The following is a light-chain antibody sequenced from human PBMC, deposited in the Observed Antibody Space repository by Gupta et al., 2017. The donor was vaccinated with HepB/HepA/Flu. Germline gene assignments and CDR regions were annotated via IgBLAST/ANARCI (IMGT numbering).Light chain of an antibody. CDR2: QNN. J-gene: IGLJ2*01. V-gene: IGLV3-1*01. CDR1: KLGDKY. CDR3: QAWDTSTYVV. Sequence: SYEVTQPPSVSVSPGQTASITCSGDKLGDKYASWYQQRPGQSPVLVIYQNNKRPSGIPERFSGSNSGNTATLTISGTQAMDEADYYCQAWDTSTYVVFGGGTKLTVL.